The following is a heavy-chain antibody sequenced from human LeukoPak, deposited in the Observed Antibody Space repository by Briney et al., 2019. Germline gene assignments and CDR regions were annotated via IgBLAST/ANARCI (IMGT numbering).Heavy chain of an antibody. CDR3: ARGSYIRVVFDY. CDR1: GFTFSSYE. CDR2: ISSSGSTI. Sequence: PGGSLRLSCAASGFTFSSYEMNWVRQAPGKGLEWVSYISSSGSTIYYADSVKGRFTISRDNAKNSLYLQMNSLRAEDTAVYYCARGSYIRVVFDYWGQGTLVTVSS. D-gene: IGHD1-26*01. V-gene: IGHV3-48*03. J-gene: IGHJ4*02.